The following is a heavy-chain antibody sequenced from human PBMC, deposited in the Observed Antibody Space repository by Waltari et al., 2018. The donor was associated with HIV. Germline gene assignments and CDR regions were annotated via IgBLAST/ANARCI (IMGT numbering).Heavy chain of an antibody. CDR2: IIPAFGTA. Sequence: QVQLVQSGAEVKKPGSLVRVSCKVSGGTVSSYASNWVRQAPRQGLEWMGGIIPAFGTANYAERFQGRVTITADEYTSTAYMDLSSLRSEDTAVYFCARDHRGNKLLYGMDVWGQGTTVTV. V-gene: IGHV1-69*01. J-gene: IGHJ6*02. CDR3: ARDHRGNKLLYGMDV. CDR1: GGTVSSYA.